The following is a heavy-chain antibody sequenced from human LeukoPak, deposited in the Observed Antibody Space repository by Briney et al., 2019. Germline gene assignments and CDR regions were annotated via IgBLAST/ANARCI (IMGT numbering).Heavy chain of an antibody. CDR3: ARAVVVVAVTPLSGFDP. J-gene: IGHJ5*02. V-gene: IGHV3-30*04. CDR1: GFTFSSYA. D-gene: IGHD2-15*01. CDR2: ISYDGSNK. Sequence: GGSLRLSCAASGFTFSSYAMHWVRQAPGKGLEGVAVISYDGSNKYYADSVKGRLTISRDNSKNTLYLQMNSLRAEDTAVYYCARAVVVVAVTPLSGFDPWGQGTLVTVSS.